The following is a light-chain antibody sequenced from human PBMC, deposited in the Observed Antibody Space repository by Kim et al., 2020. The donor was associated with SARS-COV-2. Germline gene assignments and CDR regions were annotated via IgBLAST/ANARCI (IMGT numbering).Light chain of an antibody. CDR3: AAWDDSLNGPV. CDR2: SNN. J-gene: IGLJ1*01. Sequence: QSVLTQPPSASGTPGQRVTISCSGSSSNIGSNTVNWYQQLPGTAPKLLIYSNNQPPSGVPDRFSGSKSGTSASLAISGLQSEDEADYYCAAWDDSLNGPVFGTGTKVTVL. V-gene: IGLV1-44*01. CDR1: SSNIGSNT.